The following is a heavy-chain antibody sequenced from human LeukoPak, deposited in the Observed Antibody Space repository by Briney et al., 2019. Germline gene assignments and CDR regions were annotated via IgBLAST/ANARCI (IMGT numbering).Heavy chain of an antibody. Sequence: HPGRSLRLSCAASGFTFSSYGMHWVRQAPGKGLEWVAVISYDGSNKYYADSVKGRFTISRDNSKNTLYLQMNSLRAEDTAVYYCAKGGYSNGRYYYYYMDVWGEGTTVTVSS. V-gene: IGHV3-30*18. D-gene: IGHD5-18*01. J-gene: IGHJ6*03. CDR3: AKGGYSNGRYYYYYMDV. CDR2: ISYDGSNK. CDR1: GFTFSSYG.